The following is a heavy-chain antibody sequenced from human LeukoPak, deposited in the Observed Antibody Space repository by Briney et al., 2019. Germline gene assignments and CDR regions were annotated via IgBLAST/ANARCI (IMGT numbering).Heavy chain of an antibody. Sequence: SGPTLVKPTQTLTLTCTFSGFSLSTSGVGVGWIRQPPGKALEWLALIYWDDDKRYSPSLKGRLTITKDTSKNQVVLTMTNMDPVDTATYYCAHFDSDSSGYYSRYFDYWGQGTLVTVSS. CDR2: IYWDDDK. J-gene: IGHJ4*02. CDR1: GFSLSTSGVG. CDR3: AHFDSDSSGYYSRYFDY. V-gene: IGHV2-5*02. D-gene: IGHD3-22*01.